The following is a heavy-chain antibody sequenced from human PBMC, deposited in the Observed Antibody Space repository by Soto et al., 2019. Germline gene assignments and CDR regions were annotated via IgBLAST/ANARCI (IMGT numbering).Heavy chain of an antibody. Sequence: GASVKVSCKASGYAFSSYVMHWVRQAPGQRLEWKGWINVGNGNTKYSQKFQGRVTITRDTSASTVYMELSRLRSEDTAVYYCARLGTLAAFDIWGQGTMVTVSS. CDR2: INVGNGNT. CDR1: GYAFSSYV. CDR3: ARLGTLAAFDI. V-gene: IGHV1-3*01. D-gene: IGHD1-1*01. J-gene: IGHJ3*02.